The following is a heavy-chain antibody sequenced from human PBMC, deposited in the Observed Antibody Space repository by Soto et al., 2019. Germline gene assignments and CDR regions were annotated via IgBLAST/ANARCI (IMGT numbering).Heavy chain of an antibody. V-gene: IGHV4-34*01. J-gene: IGHJ4*02. Sequence: SGTMSLTCAVYGGSFSVYYGSWIRQPPGKGLEWIGEINHSGSTNYNPSLKSRVTISVDTSKNQFSLKLSSVTAADTAVYYCARRHDIVVVPAATRSNYFDYWGQGTLVTVSS. CDR1: GGSFSVYY. CDR2: INHSGST. D-gene: IGHD2-2*01. CDR3: ARRHDIVVVPAATRSNYFDY.